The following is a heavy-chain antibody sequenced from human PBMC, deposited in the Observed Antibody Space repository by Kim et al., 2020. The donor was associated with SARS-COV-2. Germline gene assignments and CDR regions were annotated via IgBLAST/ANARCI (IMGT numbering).Heavy chain of an antibody. CDR2: IWYDGSNK. CDR1: GFTFSSYG. CDR3: AKDYHGSGVAYYYGMDV. V-gene: IGHV3-33*06. J-gene: IGHJ6*02. D-gene: IGHD3-10*01. Sequence: GGSLRLSCAASGFTFSSYGMHWVRQAPGKGLEWVAVIWYDGSNKYYADSVKGRFTISRDNSKNTRYLQMNSLRAEDTAVYYCAKDYHGSGVAYYYGMDVWGPGTPVTVSS.